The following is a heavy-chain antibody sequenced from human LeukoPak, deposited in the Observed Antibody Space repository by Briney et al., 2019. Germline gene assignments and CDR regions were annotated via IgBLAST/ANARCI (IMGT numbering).Heavy chain of an antibody. D-gene: IGHD4-17*01. CDR3: ARDENYGIFFNVDY. CDR1: GYTFTSYA. CDR2: ISAYNGNT. V-gene: IGHV1-18*03. J-gene: IGHJ4*02. Sequence: ASVKVSCKASGYTFTSYAITWVRQAPGQGLEWMGWISAYNGNTNYAQNLQGRVTMTTDTSTSTAYMELRSLRLDDMAVYYCARDENYGIFFNVDYWGQGTLVTVSS.